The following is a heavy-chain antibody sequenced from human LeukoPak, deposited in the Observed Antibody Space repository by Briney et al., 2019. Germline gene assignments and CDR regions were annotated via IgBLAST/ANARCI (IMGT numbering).Heavy chain of an antibody. J-gene: IGHJ4*02. V-gene: IGHV4-31*03. Sequence: PSETLSLTCTVSGDSINSGGYYRTWIRQHPGKGLEWIGYIYYSGTTCCNPSLKSRVTISVDTSKNQFSLNLSSLTAADTAVYYCARGGYDSSGSSVYYFDYWGQGTLVTVSS. CDR1: GDSINSGGYY. CDR3: ARGGYDSSGSSVYYFDY. D-gene: IGHD3-22*01. CDR2: IYYSGTT.